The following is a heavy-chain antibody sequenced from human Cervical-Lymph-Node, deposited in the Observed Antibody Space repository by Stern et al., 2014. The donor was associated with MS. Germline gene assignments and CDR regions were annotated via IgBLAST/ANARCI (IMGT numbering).Heavy chain of an antibody. J-gene: IGHJ6*02. CDR2: ISYDGGHK. Sequence: VQLVQSGGGVVQPGRSLRLSCAASGFTFSHYAMHWVRQAPGTGLEWVALISYDGGHKYYADSVKGRFAISRDNSQNTLYLQMNSLGPEDTAVFFCAREVSSGSGIGDALDVWGQRTTVTVSS. D-gene: IGHD3-10*01. CDR3: AREVSSGSGIGDALDV. CDR1: GFTFSHYA. V-gene: IGHV3-30*09.